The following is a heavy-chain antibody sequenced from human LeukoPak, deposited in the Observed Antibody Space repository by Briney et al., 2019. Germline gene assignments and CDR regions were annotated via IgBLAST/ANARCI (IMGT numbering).Heavy chain of an antibody. J-gene: IGHJ4*02. V-gene: IGHV3-66*01. CDR3: AGGDYPFDY. CDR2: IYSSGTT. D-gene: IGHD4-17*01. CDR1: GFTFSSYS. Sequence: GGSLRLSCAASGFTFSSYSMNWVRQAPGKGLEWVSVIYSSGTTYYADSVKGRFTISRDNSKNTLYLQMNNLRAEDTAVYYCAGGDYPFDYWGQGTLVTVSS.